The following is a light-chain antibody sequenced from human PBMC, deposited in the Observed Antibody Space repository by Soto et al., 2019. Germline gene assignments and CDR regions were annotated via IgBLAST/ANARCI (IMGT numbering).Light chain of an antibody. CDR1: ESIRTW. J-gene: IGKJ5*01. V-gene: IGKV1-5*01. CDR3: LESSSALT. Sequence: DIQMTQSPSTLSASIGDRVTITCRASESIRTWLAWYQHKPGKAPKFLIYDASSLESGVPSRFSGSGSGTDFTLTISSLQPEDLATYYCLESSSALTFGQGTRLEI. CDR2: DAS.